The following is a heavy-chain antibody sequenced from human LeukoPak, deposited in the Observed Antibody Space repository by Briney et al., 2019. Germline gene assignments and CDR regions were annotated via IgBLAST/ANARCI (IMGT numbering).Heavy chain of an antibody. V-gene: IGHV3-23*01. J-gene: IGHJ4*02. CDR1: GFTFSSYA. CDR2: ISGSGGST. D-gene: IGHD3-10*01. Sequence: GGSLRLSCAASGFTFSSYAMSWVRQAPGKGLEWVSAISGSGGSTYYADSVKGRFTISTDNSKNTLYLQMNSLRAEDTAVYYCAMVLRGPPGLYFDYWGQGTLVTVSS. CDR3: AMVLRGPPGLYFDY.